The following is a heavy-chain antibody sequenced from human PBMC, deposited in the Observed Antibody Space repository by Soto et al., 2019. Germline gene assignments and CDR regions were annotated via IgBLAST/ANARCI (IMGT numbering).Heavy chain of an antibody. CDR1: GDSISSCGYF. Sequence: SETLCLTCPVSGDSISSCGYFWNWIRHHPGKGLEWIGYIFYSGTTFYNPSLTSRLSISVDMSNNQFSLNLTSVTAADTAVYVCAGGRLRWRYFDYWGKGALVTVAS. V-gene: IGHV4-31*03. CDR2: IFYSGTT. D-gene: IGHD4-17*01. J-gene: IGHJ4*02. CDR3: AGGRLRWRYFDY.